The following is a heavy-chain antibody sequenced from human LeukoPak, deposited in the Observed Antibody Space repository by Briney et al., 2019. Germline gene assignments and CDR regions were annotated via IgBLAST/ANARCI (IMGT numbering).Heavy chain of an antibody. Sequence: SETLSLTCIVPVGSISIYYRIWIRQPPGKGLECIWYSYTSGSTNYNPSLKIRVTIPLDTTNNQFSLILSSVTSADTVGSYFAGLVRWPGYYFDYCGQRTLVTVSS. V-gene: IGHV4-4*09. CDR3: AGLVRWPGYYFDY. CDR1: VGSISIYY. J-gene: IGHJ4*02. CDR2: SYTSGST. D-gene: IGHD2-15*01.